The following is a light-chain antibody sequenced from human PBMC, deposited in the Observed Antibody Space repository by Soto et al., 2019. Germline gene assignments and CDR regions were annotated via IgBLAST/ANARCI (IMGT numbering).Light chain of an antibody. V-gene: IGLV2-14*01. J-gene: IGLJ1*01. CDR2: DVS. CDR1: SSDVGGYNY. Sequence: QSALTQPASVSGSPGQSITISCTGTSSDVGGYNYVSWYQQHPGKAPKFMIYDVSNRPSGVSYRFSGSKSGNTASLTISGLQAEDEADYYCCSYTTSNTRQIVFGTGTKVTVL. CDR3: CSYTTSNTRQIV.